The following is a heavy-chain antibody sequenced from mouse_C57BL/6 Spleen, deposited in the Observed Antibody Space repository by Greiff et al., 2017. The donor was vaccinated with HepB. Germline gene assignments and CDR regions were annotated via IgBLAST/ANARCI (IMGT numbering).Heavy chain of an antibody. CDR3: TRVPYYGSSYAWFAY. CDR1: GFTFSSYA. Sequence: EVMLVESGEGLVKPGGSLKLSCAASGFTFSSYAMSWVRQTPEKRLEWVAYISSGGDYIYYADTVKGRFTISRDNARNTLYLQMSSLKSEDTAMYYCTRVPYYGSSYAWFAYWGQGTLVTVSA. D-gene: IGHD1-1*01. J-gene: IGHJ3*01. CDR2: ISSGGDYI. V-gene: IGHV5-9-1*02.